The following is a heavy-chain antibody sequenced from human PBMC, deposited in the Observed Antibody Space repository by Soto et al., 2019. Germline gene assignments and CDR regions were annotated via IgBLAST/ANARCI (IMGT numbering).Heavy chain of an antibody. CDR1: GGSFSGYY. CDR2: INHSGST. J-gene: IGHJ6*03. V-gene: IGHV4-34*01. Sequence: SETLSLTCAVYGGSFSGYYWSWIRQPPGKGLEWIGEINHSGSTNYNPSLKSRVTISVDTSKNQFSLKLSSVTAADTAVYYCARGPYCRAGSWYDYYYYMDGWGKGSTVTVAS. D-gene: IGHD6-13*01. CDR3: ARGPYCRAGSWYDYYYYMDG.